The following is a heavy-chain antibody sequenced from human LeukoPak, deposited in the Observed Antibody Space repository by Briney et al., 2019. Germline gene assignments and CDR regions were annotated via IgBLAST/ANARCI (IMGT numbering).Heavy chain of an antibody. J-gene: IGHJ4*02. CDR2: INPNTGRT. CDR1: RYTFTSYD. V-gene: IGHV1-8*01. D-gene: IGHD3-10*01. Sequence: GASVKVSCKASRYTFTSYDINWVREAAGHGLEWMGWINPNTGRTSYAQKFQGRITMTRDTSINTAYMELTSLRSDDTAIYYCARLSQTPDYYTLDGYYYLGYWGQGTTVTFSS. CDR3: ARLSQTPDYYTLDGYYYLGY.